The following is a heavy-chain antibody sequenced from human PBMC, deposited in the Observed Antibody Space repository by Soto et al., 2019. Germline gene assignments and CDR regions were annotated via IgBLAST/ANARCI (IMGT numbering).Heavy chain of an antibody. V-gene: IGHV4-31*03. D-gene: IGHD3-22*01. Sequence: QVQLQESGPGLVKPSQILSLTCTVSGGSISSGGYYWSWIRQHPGKGREWIRYIYYSGSTYYNPSLKSRVTISVDTSKNQFSLQLSSVTAADTAVYYCARHNYDSSGTAVDVWGQGTTVTVSS. CDR1: GGSISSGGYY. J-gene: IGHJ6*02. CDR2: IYYSGST. CDR3: ARHNYDSSGTAVDV.